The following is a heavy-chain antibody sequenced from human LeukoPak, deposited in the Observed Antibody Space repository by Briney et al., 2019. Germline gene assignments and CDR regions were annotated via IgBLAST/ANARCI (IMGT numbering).Heavy chain of an antibody. J-gene: IGHJ5*02. Sequence: SVKVSCKASGGTLSRYAISWVRQAPGQGLEWMGGIIPIFGTANYAQKFQGRVTITADESASTAYMELSSLRSDDTAVYNCARVVTPRYCSSPSCYWKGWFDPWGQGTLVTVSS. V-gene: IGHV1-69*13. CDR1: GGTLSRYA. CDR2: IIPIFGTA. D-gene: IGHD2-2*01. CDR3: ARVVTPRYCSSPSCYWKGWFDP.